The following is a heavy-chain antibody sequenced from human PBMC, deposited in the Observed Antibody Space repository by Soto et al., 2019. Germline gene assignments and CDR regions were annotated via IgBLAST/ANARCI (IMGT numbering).Heavy chain of an antibody. Sequence: QITLKESGPTLVKPTQTLTLTCTLSGFSLSTSGVGVGWIRQPPGKALEWLALIYWDEDKRYSPSLKSRLTITKDTSTNEVVLTMTNRDPVDTGTYYCGHKGGRGAGMDVWGQGATVTVSS. CDR3: GHKGGRGAGMDV. D-gene: IGHD2-15*01. CDR2: IYWDEDK. V-gene: IGHV2-5*02. J-gene: IGHJ6*02. CDR1: GFSLSTSGVG.